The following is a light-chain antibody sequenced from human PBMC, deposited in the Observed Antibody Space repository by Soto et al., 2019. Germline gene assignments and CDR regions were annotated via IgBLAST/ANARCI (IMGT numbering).Light chain of an antibody. CDR3: SSYTTSSTDA. Sequence: QSALTQPASVSGAPGKSITISCTGTSIDVGAYNYVSWYQQHPGKAPKLMIYEVNNRPSGVSNRFSGSKSGDTASLTISGLQAEDEADYYCSSYTTSSTDAFGTGTKLTVL. V-gene: IGLV2-14*01. CDR2: EVN. CDR1: SIDVGAYNY. J-gene: IGLJ1*01.